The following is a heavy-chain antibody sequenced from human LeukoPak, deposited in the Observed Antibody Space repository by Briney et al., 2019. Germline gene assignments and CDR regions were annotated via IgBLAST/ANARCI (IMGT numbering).Heavy chain of an antibody. D-gene: IGHD1-26*01. CDR2: LSWDGRNL. J-gene: IGHJ3*01. Sequence: PGDSLRLSCAASGFSLDDYAMHWVQQAPGQGLEWVSSLSWDGRNLAYAAYVKGRFTISRDNAQNSLYLQMYSLKIEDTAFYYCIKDMGFDLLKDAFDLWGQGMLVTVSS. CDR1: GFSLDDYA. V-gene: IGHV3-9*01. CDR3: IKDMGFDLLKDAFDL.